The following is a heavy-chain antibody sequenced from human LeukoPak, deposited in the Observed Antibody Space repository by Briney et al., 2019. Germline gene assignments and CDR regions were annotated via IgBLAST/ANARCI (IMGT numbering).Heavy chain of an antibody. CDR3: ASGNDGDY. Sequence: GASVKVSCRASGFTFSSYDVGWVRQATGQGLEWMGWMNFNSAKTGYAQKFQGRVTMTRDTSISTAYMELSSLRSDDTAVYYCASGNDGDYWGQGTLVTVSS. V-gene: IGHV1-8*01. CDR1: GFTFSSYD. J-gene: IGHJ4*02. CDR2: MNFNSAKT. D-gene: IGHD1-1*01.